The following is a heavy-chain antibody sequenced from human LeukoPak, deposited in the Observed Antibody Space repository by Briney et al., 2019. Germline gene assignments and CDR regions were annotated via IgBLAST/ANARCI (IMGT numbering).Heavy chain of an antibody. D-gene: IGHD7-27*01. V-gene: IGHV4-59*01. CDR1: GGSISSYY. Sequence: SETLSLTCTVSGGSISSYYWSWIRQPPGKGLEWIGYIYYSGSTNYNPSLKSRVTISVDTSKNQFSLKLSSVTAADTAVYYCARETGEGLYFDYWGQGTLVTVSS. CDR3: ARETGEGLYFDY. J-gene: IGHJ4*02. CDR2: IYYSGST.